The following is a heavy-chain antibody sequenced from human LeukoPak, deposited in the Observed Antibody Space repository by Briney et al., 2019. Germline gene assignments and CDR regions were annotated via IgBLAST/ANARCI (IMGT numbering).Heavy chain of an antibody. CDR3: AKEQQLWLLGYFDY. CDR2: ISGSGGST. CDR1: GFTFSSYA. V-gene: IGHV3-23*01. Sequence: QPWGSLTLSCAASGFTFSSYAMSWVRQAPGKGLEWVSTISGSGGSTDYAESVKGRFTISRDNSKNTLYLQMNSLRAEDTAVYYCAKEQQLWLLGYFDYWGHGDLGSVSS. J-gene: IGHJ4*01. D-gene: IGHD5-18*01.